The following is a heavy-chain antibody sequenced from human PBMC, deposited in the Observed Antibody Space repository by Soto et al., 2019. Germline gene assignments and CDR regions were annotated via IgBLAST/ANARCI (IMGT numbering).Heavy chain of an antibody. D-gene: IGHD3-3*01. Sequence: QMQLVQSGPEVKKPGTPVKVSCKASGFTFTSSAMQWVRQARGQRLEWIGWIVVGSGNTNYAQKFQERVTITRDMATSTAHMELSSLRSGDTAVYYCAADSPPNESDDPPGVWYFDLWGRGTLVTVSS. CDR3: AADSPPNESDDPPGVWYFDL. CDR2: IVVGSGNT. J-gene: IGHJ2*01. V-gene: IGHV1-58*02. CDR1: GFTFTSSA.